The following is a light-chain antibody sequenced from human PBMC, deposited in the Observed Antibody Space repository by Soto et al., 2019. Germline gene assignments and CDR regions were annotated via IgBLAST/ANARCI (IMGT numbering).Light chain of an antibody. Sequence: EIVMTQSPATLSLSPGERATLSCRASQGVSNNLAWYRQKPGQAPRLLIYGASTRATGIPARFSGSGSGTEFTLTISSLQSEDFAVYYCQQYNNWPRTFGQGTKVEIK. J-gene: IGKJ1*01. CDR2: GAS. CDR3: QQYNNWPRT. CDR1: QGVSNN. V-gene: IGKV3-15*01.